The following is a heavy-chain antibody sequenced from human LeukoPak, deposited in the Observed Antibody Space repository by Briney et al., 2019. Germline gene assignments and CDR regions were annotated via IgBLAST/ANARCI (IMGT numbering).Heavy chain of an antibody. Sequence: SETLSLTCTVSGYSISSGYYWGWIRQPPGKGLEWIGSIYHSGSTYYNPSLRSRVTISVDTSKNQFSLKLSSVTAADTAVYYCAKDLTWELLGIDYWGQGTLVTVSS. J-gene: IGHJ4*02. CDR2: IYHSGST. V-gene: IGHV4-38-2*02. D-gene: IGHD1-26*01. CDR3: AKDLTWELLGIDY. CDR1: GYSISSGYY.